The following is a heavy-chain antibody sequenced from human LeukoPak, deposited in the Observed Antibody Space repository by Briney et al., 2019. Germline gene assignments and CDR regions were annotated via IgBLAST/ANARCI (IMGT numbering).Heavy chain of an antibody. CDR1: GYTFTCYY. Sequence: ASVKVSCTASGYTFTCYYMHWVRQAPGQGLEWMGWINPNSGGTNYAQKFQGRVTMTRDTSISTAYMELSRLRSDDTAVYYCARERDSGSYLPWFDPWGQGTLVTVSS. CDR3: ARERDSGSYLPWFDP. CDR2: INPNSGGT. V-gene: IGHV1-2*02. D-gene: IGHD1-26*01. J-gene: IGHJ5*02.